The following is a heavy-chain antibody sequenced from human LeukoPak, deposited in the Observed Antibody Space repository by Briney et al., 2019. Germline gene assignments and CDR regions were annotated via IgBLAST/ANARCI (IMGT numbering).Heavy chain of an antibody. Sequence: PGGSLRLSCAASGFTFSSYGMHCVRQGPGKGLEWVAAIWDDGTIKKYADSVKGRFTISRDNSKNTLYLQMNSLRAEDTAIYYCARDRERLADSWGQGTLVTVSS. CDR1: GFTFSSYG. V-gene: IGHV3-33*01. D-gene: IGHD6-19*01. J-gene: IGHJ4*02. CDR2: IWDDGTIK. CDR3: ARDRERLADS.